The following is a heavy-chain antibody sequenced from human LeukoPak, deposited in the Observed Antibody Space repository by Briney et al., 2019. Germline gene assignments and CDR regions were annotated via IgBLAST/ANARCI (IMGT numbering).Heavy chain of an antibody. D-gene: IGHD5-24*01. CDR2: IRSKANSYAT. V-gene: IGHV3-73*01. Sequence: TGGSLRLSCAASGFTFSGSAMHWVRQASGKGLEWVGRIRSKANSYATAYAASVKGRFTISRDDSKNTAYLQMNSLKTEDTAVYYCTRHPAEMATNPIDYWGQGTLVTVSS. J-gene: IGHJ4*02. CDR3: TRHPAEMATNPIDY. CDR1: GFTFSGSA.